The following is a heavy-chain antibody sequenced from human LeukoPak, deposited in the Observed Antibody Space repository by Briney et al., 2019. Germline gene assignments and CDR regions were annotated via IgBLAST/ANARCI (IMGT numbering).Heavy chain of an antibody. Sequence: GGSLRLSCSTSGFTFGDHALSWVRQAPGKGLEGIASIRSYDDGGRAEYGASVNGRFTISRDDSKSIAYLEMNDLKTEDTAVYYCSRWQGGTQYFHYWGPGTLVTVSS. CDR3: SRWQGGTQYFHY. CDR2: IRSYDDGGRA. V-gene: IGHV3-49*04. J-gene: IGHJ4*02. CDR1: GFTFGDHA.